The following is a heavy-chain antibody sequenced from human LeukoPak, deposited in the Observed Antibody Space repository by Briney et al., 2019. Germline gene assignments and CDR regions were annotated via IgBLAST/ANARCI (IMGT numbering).Heavy chain of an antibody. V-gene: IGHV3-53*01. CDR2: IYSGGST. CDR3: ARGGENYYDSSGYYRYFDY. CDR1: GFNVSSNY. J-gene: IGHJ4*02. D-gene: IGHD3-22*01. Sequence: GGSLRLSCAASGFNVSSNYMSWVRQAPGKGLEWVSVIYSGGSTYYADSVKGRFTISRDNSKNTLYLQMNSLRAEDTAVYYCARGGENYYDSSGYYRYFDYWGQGTLVTASS.